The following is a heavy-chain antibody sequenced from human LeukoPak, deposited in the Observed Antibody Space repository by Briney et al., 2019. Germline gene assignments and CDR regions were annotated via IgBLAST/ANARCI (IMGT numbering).Heavy chain of an antibody. Sequence: GGSLRLSCAASGFTFSDAWVNWVRQAPGKGLKWVGRIKRKADGGPTDYAAPVKGRFTISRDDSKDTLYLQMNSLKTEDTAMYYCTTNDAFDIWGQGTMVTVSS. V-gene: IGHV3-15*01. CDR3: TTNDAFDI. J-gene: IGHJ3*02. CDR2: IKRKADGGPT. CDR1: GFTFSDAW.